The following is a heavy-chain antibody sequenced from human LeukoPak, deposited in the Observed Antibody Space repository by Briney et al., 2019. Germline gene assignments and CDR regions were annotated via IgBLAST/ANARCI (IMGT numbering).Heavy chain of an antibody. Sequence: ASVKVSCKASGYTFTGYYMHWVRQAPGQGLEWMGRINPNSGGTNYAQKLQGRVTMTTDTSTSTAYMELRSLRSDDTAVYYCARDYCSSTSCSYYFDYWGQGTLVTVSS. D-gene: IGHD2-2*01. CDR2: INPNSGGT. J-gene: IGHJ4*02. V-gene: IGHV1-2*06. CDR1: GYTFTGYY. CDR3: ARDYCSSTSCSYYFDY.